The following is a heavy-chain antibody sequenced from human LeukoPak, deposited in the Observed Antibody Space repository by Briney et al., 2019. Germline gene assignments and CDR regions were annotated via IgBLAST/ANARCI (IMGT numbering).Heavy chain of an antibody. CDR1: GGSISSYY. V-gene: IGHV4-59*08. D-gene: IGHD5-18*01. CDR3: ASSDDGYSYGYNGMDV. J-gene: IGHJ6*02. Sequence: SETLSLTCTVSGGSISSYYWSWIRQPPGKGLEWIGYIYYSGSTNYNPSLKSRVTISVDTSKNQFSLKLSSVTAADTAVYYCASSDDGYSYGYNGMDVWGQGTTVTVSS. CDR2: IYYSGST.